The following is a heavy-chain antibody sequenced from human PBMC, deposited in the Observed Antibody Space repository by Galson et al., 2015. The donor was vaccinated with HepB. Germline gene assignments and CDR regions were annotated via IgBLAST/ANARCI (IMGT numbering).Heavy chain of an antibody. J-gene: IGHJ4*02. V-gene: IGHV3-11*03. CDR2: ISSTSTYA. D-gene: IGHD5-18*01. Sequence: SLRLYCPASGFTFRDYYMTWIRQAQGRGLEWISYISSTSTYATYADSVKGRFTISRDNAKTSLYLQMNSLRVEDTAVYYCARMYGGGYSYGPFDYWGQGTLVTVSS. CDR1: GFTFRDYY. CDR3: ARMYGGGYSYGPFDY.